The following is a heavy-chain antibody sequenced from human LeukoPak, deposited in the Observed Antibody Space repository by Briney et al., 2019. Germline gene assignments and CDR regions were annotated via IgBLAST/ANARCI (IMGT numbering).Heavy chain of an antibody. CDR3: ASSRYFDCSDY. CDR2: ISSSGSTI. D-gene: IGHD3-9*01. V-gene: IGHV3-11*01. J-gene: IGHJ4*02. CDR1: GFTFSDYY. Sequence: GGSLRLSCAASGFTFSDYYMSWIRQAPGKGLEWVSYISSSGSTIYYADSVKGRFTISRDNAKNSLYLQMNSLRAEDTAVYYCASSRYFDCSDYWGQGTLVTVSS.